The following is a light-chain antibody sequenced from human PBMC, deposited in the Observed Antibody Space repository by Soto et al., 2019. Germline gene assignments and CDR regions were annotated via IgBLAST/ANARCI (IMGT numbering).Light chain of an antibody. J-gene: IGKJ2*01. CDR3: QHYNNWPFT. CDR2: GAS. Sequence: EIVMTQSPATLSVSPGERATLSCRASQSVRGNLAWYQQKPGQAPRLLIYGASTRATGIPARFSGSGSGTEFTLTISSLQSEDFAIYFCQHYNNWPFTFGQGTKLEIK. CDR1: QSVRGN. V-gene: IGKV3-15*01.